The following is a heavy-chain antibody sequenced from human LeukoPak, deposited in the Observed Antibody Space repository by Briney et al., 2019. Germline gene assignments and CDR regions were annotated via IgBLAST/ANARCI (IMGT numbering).Heavy chain of an antibody. CDR2: ISAGGDTT. D-gene: IGHD6-25*01. CDR1: GFTFSSYA. CDR3: AAISYSGTWPVGY. Sequence: PGGSLRLSCAVPGFTFSSYAMSWVRQAPGEGLEWVSGISAGGDTTYTADSVRGRFTISRDNSNNTLYLQMNILTAEDTAVYYCAAISYSGTWPVGYWGQGILVTVTA. V-gene: IGHV3-23*01. J-gene: IGHJ4*02.